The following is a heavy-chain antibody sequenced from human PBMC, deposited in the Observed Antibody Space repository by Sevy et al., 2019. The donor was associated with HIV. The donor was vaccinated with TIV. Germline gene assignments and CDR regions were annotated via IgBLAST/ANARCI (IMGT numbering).Heavy chain of an antibody. V-gene: IGHV3-7*01. CDR2: IKQDGSEK. CDR3: AREREGLELGGHYFEY. CDR1: GFTFNNYW. J-gene: IGHJ4*02. D-gene: IGHD1-7*01. Sequence: GGSLRLSCAASGFTFNNYWMSWVRQAPGRGLEWVANIKQDGSEKYNVDSVKGRFTISRDNAKNSMYLQMNSLRAEDTAVYYCAREREGLELGGHYFEYWGQGTLVTVSS.